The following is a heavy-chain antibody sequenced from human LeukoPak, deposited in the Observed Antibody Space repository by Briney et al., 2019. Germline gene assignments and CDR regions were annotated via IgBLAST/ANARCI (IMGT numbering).Heavy chain of an antibody. CDR2: TCYRSKWYN. D-gene: IGHD3-3*01. J-gene: IGHJ6*02. Sequence: SQTLSLTCAISGDSVSSNSAAWNWIRQSPSRGLEWLGRTCYRSKWYNDYAVSVKSRITINPDTSKNQFSLQLNSVTPEDTAVYYCASGDGYNYYYGMDVWGQGTTVTVSS. CDR1: GDSVSSNSAA. CDR3: ASGDGYNYYYGMDV. V-gene: IGHV6-1*01.